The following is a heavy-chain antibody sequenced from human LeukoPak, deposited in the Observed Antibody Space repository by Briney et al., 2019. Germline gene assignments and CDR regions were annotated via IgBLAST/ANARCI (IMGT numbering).Heavy chain of an antibody. CDR3: ARGTVVVPAVTGPYFDY. CDR2: IYHSGST. D-gene: IGHD2-2*01. Sequence: SQTLSLTCAVSGGSISSGGYSWSWIRQPPGKGLEWIGYIYHSGSTYYNPSLKSRVTISVDRSKNQFSLKLSSVTAADTAVYYCARGTVVVPAVTGPYFDYWGQGTLVTVSS. CDR1: GGSISSGGYS. J-gene: IGHJ4*02. V-gene: IGHV4-30-2*01.